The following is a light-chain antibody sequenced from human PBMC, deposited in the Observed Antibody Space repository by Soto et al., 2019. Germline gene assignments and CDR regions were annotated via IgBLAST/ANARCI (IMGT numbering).Light chain of an antibody. CDR3: QQYNKWPRT. CDR2: GAS. CDR1: QRLAGN. J-gene: IGKJ2*01. Sequence: EIVMTQSPASLSVSPGERVTLSCRATQRLAGNLAWFQQKPGQAPRLLISGASTRATGVPARFSGSGSGTGFTLTINSLQSEDFAVYYCQQYNKWPRTFGQGTKLEIK. V-gene: IGKV3-15*01.